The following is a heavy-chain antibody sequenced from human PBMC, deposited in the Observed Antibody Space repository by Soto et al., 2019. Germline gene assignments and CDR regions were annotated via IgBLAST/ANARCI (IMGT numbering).Heavy chain of an antibody. V-gene: IGHV3-21*01. CDR2: ISSSSSYI. D-gene: IGHD6-6*01. CDR1: GFTFSSYS. J-gene: IGHJ4*02. Sequence: GGSLSLSCAASGFTFSSYSMNWVRQAPGKGLEWVSSISSSSSYIYYADSVKGRFTISRDNAKNSLYLQMNSLRAEDTAVYYCARDRIAARPRISGGFDYWGQGTLVTVSS. CDR3: ARDRIAARPRISGGFDY.